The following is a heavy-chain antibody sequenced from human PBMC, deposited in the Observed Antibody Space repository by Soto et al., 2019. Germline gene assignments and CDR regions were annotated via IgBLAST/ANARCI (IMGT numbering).Heavy chain of an antibody. D-gene: IGHD2-2*01. J-gene: IGHJ4*02. CDR1: GFTFSSYW. V-gene: IGHV3-7*03. CDR2: IKQDGSEK. Sequence: ESGGGLVQPGGSLRLSCAASGFTFSSYWMSWVRQAPGKGLEWVANIKQDGSEKYYVDSVKGRFTISRDNAKNSLYLQMNSLRAEDTAVYYCARALAYCSSTSCYLYFDYWGQGTLVTVSS. CDR3: ARALAYCSSTSCYLYFDY.